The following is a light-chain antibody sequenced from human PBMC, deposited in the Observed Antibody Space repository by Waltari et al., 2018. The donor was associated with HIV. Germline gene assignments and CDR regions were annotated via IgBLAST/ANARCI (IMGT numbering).Light chain of an antibody. CDR2: EDD. V-gene: IGLV6-57*03. CDR3: QSFDTSNQWI. CDR1: SGSIASNY. Sequence: NFMLTQPPSVSESPGKTVTISCTRSSGSIASNYVQWYQQRPGSAPTTLIYEDDQSPSGVPDRFSCSIDTSSNSASLTISGLKTEDEADYYCQSFDTSNQWIFGGGTKLTVL. J-gene: IGLJ2*01.